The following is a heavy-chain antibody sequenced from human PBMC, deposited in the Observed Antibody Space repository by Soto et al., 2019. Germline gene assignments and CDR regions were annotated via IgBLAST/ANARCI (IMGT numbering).Heavy chain of an antibody. D-gene: IGHD6-13*01. V-gene: IGHV4-61*01. CDR2: IYYSGST. CDR1: GGSVSSGSYY. J-gene: IGHJ5*02. CDR3: AGGKQQLDNWFDP. Sequence: SETMSLTCTVSGGSVSSGSYYWSWIRQPPGKGLEWIGYIYYSGSTNYNPSLKSRVTISVDTSKNQFSLKLSSVTAADTAVYYCAGGKQQLDNWFDPWGQGTLVTVSS.